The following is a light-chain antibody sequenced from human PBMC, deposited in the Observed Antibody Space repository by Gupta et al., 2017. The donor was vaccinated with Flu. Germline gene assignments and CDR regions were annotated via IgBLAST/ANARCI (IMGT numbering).Light chain of an antibody. J-gene: IGLJ3*02. Sequence: KFMLTQPHSVSASPGETITISCTRSSGNIADRYVQWYQQRPGSSPTTVIYDDNHRPSGVPDRFSGSIDRSSNSASLTISRLKTDDEADYYCQSYDGYSLVFGGGTKVTVL. V-gene: IGLV6-57*01. CDR2: DDN. CDR1: SGNIADRY. CDR3: QSYDGYSLV.